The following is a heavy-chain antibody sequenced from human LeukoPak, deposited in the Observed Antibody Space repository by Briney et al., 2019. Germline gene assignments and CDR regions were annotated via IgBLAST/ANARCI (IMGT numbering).Heavy chain of an antibody. J-gene: IGHJ6*02. CDR2: IIPILGTA. CDR1: GGTFSSYA. D-gene: IGHD1-14*01. V-gene: IGHV1-69*13. CDR3: ARQSLNDPQPQGYYGMDV. Sequence: SVKVSCKASGGTFSSYAISWVRQAPGQGLEWMGGIIPILGTANYAQKFQGRVTITADESTSTAYMELSSLRSEDTAVYYCARQSLNDPQPQGYYGMDVWGQGTTVTVSS.